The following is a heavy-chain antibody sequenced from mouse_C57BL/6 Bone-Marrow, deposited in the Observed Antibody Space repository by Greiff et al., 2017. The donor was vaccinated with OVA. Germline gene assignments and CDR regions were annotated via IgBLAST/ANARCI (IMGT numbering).Heavy chain of an antibody. J-gene: IGHJ1*03. Sequence: VMLVESGPGLVQPSQSLSITCTVSGFSLTSYGVHWVRQSPGKGLEWLGVIWSGGSTDYNAAFISRLSISKDNSKSQVFFKMNSLQADDTAIYYCAIYDYSYWYFDVWGTGTTVTVSS. CDR2: IWSGGST. V-gene: IGHV2-2*01. CDR1: GFSLTSYG. D-gene: IGHD2-4*01. CDR3: AIYDYSYWYFDV.